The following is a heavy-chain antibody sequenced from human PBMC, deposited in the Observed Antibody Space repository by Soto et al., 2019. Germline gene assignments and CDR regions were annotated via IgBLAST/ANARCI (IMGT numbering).Heavy chain of an antibody. CDR3: AKVNSAWGTKPPDF. CDR1: GFTFRTYA. J-gene: IGHJ4*02. D-gene: IGHD3-16*01. CDR2: ITGSGATT. V-gene: IGHV3-23*01. Sequence: EVQLLDSGGGLAQPAGSLRLSCAASGFTFRTYAMNWLRQAPGKGLEWVSSITGSGATTYYADSVRGRFTISRDNSKNMLYLPMNSLRAEDTALYYCAKVNSAWGTKPPDFWGRGTLVTVS.